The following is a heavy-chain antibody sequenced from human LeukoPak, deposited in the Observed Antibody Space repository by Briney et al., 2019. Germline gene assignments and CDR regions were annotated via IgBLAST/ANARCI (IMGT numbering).Heavy chain of an antibody. D-gene: IGHD4-23*01. CDR2: INPNIGGT. Sequence: ASLKVSCKASGYTFTGYYMHWVRQAPGQGLEWMGWINPNIGGTNYAQKFQGRVTMTRDTSISTAYMELSRLRSDDTAVYYCARGMRGLGTTVVTYYYYYYMDVWGKGTTVTVSS. CDR1: GYTFTGYY. CDR3: ARGMRGLGTTVVTYYYYYYMDV. J-gene: IGHJ6*03. V-gene: IGHV1-2*02.